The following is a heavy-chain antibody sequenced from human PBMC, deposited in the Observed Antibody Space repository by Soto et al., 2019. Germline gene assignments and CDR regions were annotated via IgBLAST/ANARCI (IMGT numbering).Heavy chain of an antibody. D-gene: IGHD3-22*01. CDR1: GFTLSSYT. V-gene: IGHV3-30-3*01. Sequence: AGSLRLSXAASGFTLSSYTMHWVRQAPGKGLEWVAVILNDGSNKYYADSVKGRFTISRDNSKNTVYLQMNSLRAEDTAVYYCARGLVDSSGYYWGQGTLVTSPQ. CDR2: ILNDGSNK. J-gene: IGHJ4*02. CDR3: ARGLVDSSGYY.